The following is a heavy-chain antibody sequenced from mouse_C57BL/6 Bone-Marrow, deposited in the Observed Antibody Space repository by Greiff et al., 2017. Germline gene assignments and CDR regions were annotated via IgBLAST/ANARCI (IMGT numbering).Heavy chain of an antibody. D-gene: IGHD1-1*01. CDR2: IDPEDGET. Sequence: EVQLQQSGAELVKPGASVKLSCTASGFNIKDYYMHWVKQRTEQGLEWIGRIDPEDGETKYAPKFPGKATITADTSSNTAYLQLSSLTSEDTAVYYCARPDYYGSSSWFAYWGQGTLVTVSA. J-gene: IGHJ3*01. CDR1: GFNIKDYY. V-gene: IGHV14-2*01. CDR3: ARPDYYGSSSWFAY.